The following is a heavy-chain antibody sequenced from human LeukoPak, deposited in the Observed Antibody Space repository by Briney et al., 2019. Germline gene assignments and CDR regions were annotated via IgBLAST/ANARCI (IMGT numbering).Heavy chain of an antibody. CDR3: ARHRAGTFDY. Sequence: PSETLSLTCTVSGGSISSSSYYWGWLRQPPGKGLEWIGSIYYRGSSYYNPSLKSRVTISVDTSKNQFSLKLSSVTAADTAVYYCARHRAGTFDYWGQGTLVTVSS. V-gene: IGHV4-39*01. J-gene: IGHJ4*02. D-gene: IGHD6-19*01. CDR2: IYYRGSS. CDR1: GGSISSSSYY.